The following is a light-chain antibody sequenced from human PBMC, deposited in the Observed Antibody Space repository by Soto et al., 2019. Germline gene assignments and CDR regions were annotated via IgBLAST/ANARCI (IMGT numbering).Light chain of an antibody. Sequence: EVVMTQSPDTLSVSPGETVTLSCRASQSVRSKLVWYQQKPGQAPRLFIYGASTRATGIPARFSGSGSGTEFTLTISSLQSEDFAIYYCQQYNNWPPITFGQGTRLEI. V-gene: IGKV3-15*01. CDR3: QQYNNWPPIT. CDR2: GAS. J-gene: IGKJ5*01. CDR1: QSVRSK.